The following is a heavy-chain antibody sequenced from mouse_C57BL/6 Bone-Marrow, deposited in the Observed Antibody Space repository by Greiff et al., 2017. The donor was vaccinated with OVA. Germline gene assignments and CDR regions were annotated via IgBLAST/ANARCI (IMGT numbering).Heavy chain of an antibody. Sequence: DVQLVESGGGLVKPGGSLKLSCAASGFTFSDYGMHWVRQAPEQGLEWVAYISSGSSTIYYADTVKGRFTISRDNAKNTLCLQMPSLRSEDTAMYYCARVTTVVATWDAMDYWGQGTSVTVAS. J-gene: IGHJ4*01. V-gene: IGHV5-17*01. CDR3: ARVTTVVATWDAMDY. CDR1: GFTFSDYG. CDR2: ISSGSSTI. D-gene: IGHD1-1*01.